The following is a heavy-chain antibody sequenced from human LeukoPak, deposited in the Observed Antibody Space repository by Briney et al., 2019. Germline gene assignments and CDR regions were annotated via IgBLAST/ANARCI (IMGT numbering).Heavy chain of an antibody. Sequence: SQTLSLTCAISGDSFFSNRVAWNWIRQSPSRGLEWLGRTYYRSKLYNDYAVSVKSRITINPDTSKNQFSLQLNSVTPEDTAVYYCASTKRSSSWYGTLDAFDIWGQGTMVTVSS. CDR2: TYYRSKLYN. J-gene: IGHJ3*02. CDR3: ASTKRSSSWYGTLDAFDI. CDR1: GDSFFSNRVA. D-gene: IGHD6-13*01. V-gene: IGHV6-1*01.